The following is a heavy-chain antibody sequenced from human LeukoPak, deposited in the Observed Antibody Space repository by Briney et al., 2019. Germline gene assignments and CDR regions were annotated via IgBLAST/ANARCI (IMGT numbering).Heavy chain of an antibody. V-gene: IGHV1-18*01. CDR3: ARVELEVRTTGGSREGFLLDY. CDR2: ISTYNDNT. CDR1: GYMFTTFG. J-gene: IGHJ4*02. Sequence: ASVKVSCKASGYMFTTFGISWVRQAPGQGLEWMGWISTYNDNTNYAQKLQGRVTMTTDTSTNTAYMELRSLRSDDTAVYYCARVELEVRTTGGSREGFLLDYWGQGTLVTVSS. D-gene: IGHD1-7*01.